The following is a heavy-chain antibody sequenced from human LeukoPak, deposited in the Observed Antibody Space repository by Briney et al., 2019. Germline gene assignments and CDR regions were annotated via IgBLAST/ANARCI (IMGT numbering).Heavy chain of an antibody. CDR3: ARGEAGDLVRADY. V-gene: IGHV4-39*07. J-gene: IGHJ4*02. CDR2: IYYSGST. Sequence: SETLSLTCTVSGGSISSSSYYWGWIRQPPGKGLEWIGSIYYSGSTYYNPSLKSRVTISVDTSKNQFSLKLSSVTAADTAVYYCARGEAGDLVRADYWGQGTLVTVSS. D-gene: IGHD7-27*01. CDR1: GGSISSSSYY.